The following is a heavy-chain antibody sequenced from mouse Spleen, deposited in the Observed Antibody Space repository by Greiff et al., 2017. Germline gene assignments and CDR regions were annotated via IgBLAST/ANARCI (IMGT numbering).Heavy chain of an antibody. CDR3: ARYLDGYHDY. Sequence: VMLVESGAELAKPGASVKLSCKASGYTFTSYWMHWVKQRPGQGLEWIGYINPSSGYTKYNQKFKDKATLTVDKSSSTAYMQLSSLTYEDSAVYYCARYLDGYHDYWGQGTTLTVSS. CDR2: INPSSGYT. CDR1: GYTFTSYW. J-gene: IGHJ2*01. D-gene: IGHD2-3*01. V-gene: IGHV1-7*01.